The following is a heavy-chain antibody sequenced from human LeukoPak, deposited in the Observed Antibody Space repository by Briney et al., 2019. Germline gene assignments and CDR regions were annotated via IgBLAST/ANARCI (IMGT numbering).Heavy chain of an antibody. CDR3: ARDPYSSTWSYGMDV. Sequence: GGSLRLSCAASGFTFSSYWMSWVRQAPGKGLEWVANIKQDGSEEVYVDSVKGRFTIPRDNAKNSLFLQMNTLRAEDTAVYYCARDPYSSTWSYGMDVWGQGTTVTVSS. D-gene: IGHD6-6*01. CDR2: IKQDGSEE. CDR1: GFTFSSYW. V-gene: IGHV3-7*05. J-gene: IGHJ6*02.